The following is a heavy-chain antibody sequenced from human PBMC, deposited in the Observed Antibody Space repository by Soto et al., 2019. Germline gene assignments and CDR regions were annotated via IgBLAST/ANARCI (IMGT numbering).Heavy chain of an antibody. CDR1: GGSVSGYY. Sequence: SETLSLTCAVYGGSVSGYYWSWIRQPPGKGLEWIGEINHSGSTNYNPSRKSRVTISVDTSKNQFSLKLSSVTAADTAVYYCARETVLRFLEWLPRTRYGMDVWGQGTTVTVSS. J-gene: IGHJ6*02. CDR2: INHSGST. D-gene: IGHD3-3*01. CDR3: ARETVLRFLEWLPRTRYGMDV. V-gene: IGHV4-34*01.